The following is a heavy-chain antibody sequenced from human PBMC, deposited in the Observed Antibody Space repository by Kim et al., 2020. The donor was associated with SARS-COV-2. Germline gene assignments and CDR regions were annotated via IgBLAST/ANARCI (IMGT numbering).Heavy chain of an antibody. CDR2: ISGSGGST. D-gene: IGHD5-12*01. Sequence: GGSLRLSCAASGFTFSSYAMSWVRQAPGKGLEWVSAISGSGGSTYYADSVKGRFTISRDNSKNTLYLQMNSLRAEDTAVYYCAKTLVEYSGYDWLNWFDPWGQGTLVTVSS. CDR1: GFTFSSYA. J-gene: IGHJ5*02. CDR3: AKTLVEYSGYDWLNWFDP. V-gene: IGHV3-23*01.